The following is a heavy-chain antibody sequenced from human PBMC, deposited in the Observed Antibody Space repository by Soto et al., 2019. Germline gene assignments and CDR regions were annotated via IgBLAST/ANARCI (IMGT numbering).Heavy chain of an antibody. CDR1: GYTFTGYY. J-gene: IGHJ5*02. D-gene: IGHD3-10*01. CDR2: INPNSGGT. V-gene: IGHV1-2*04. CDR3: ATDHVMVRGVNWFDP. Sequence: ASVKVSCKASGYTFTGYYMHWVRQAPGQGLEWMGWINPNSGGTNYAQKFQGWVTMTRDTSISTAYMELSRLRSDDTAVYYCATDHVMVRGVNWFDPWGQGDLVTVSS.